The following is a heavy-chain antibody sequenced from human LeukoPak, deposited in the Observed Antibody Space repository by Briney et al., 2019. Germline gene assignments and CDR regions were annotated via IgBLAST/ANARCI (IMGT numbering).Heavy chain of an antibody. CDR3: ARGPEGYYGSGRIYYFDY. Sequence: ESSETLSLTCTVSGGSISSGGYYWSWIRQHPGKGLEWIGYIYYSGSTYYNPSLKSRVTISVDTSKNQFSLKLSSVTAADTAVYYCARGPEGYYGSGRIYYFDYWGQGTLVTVSS. V-gene: IGHV4-31*03. D-gene: IGHD3-10*01. J-gene: IGHJ4*02. CDR2: IYYSGST. CDR1: GGSISSGGYY.